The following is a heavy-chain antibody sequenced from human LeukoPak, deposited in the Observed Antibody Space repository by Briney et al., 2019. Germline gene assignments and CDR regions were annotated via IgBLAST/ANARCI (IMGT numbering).Heavy chain of an antibody. CDR2: ISWNSGYI. V-gene: IGHV3-9*01. Sequence: SLSLSCAASGFTFDDYAMHWVRQPPAKGLEWLSMISWNSGYISYAEAVKGRLTVSKDNAENSVYLQMNSLRPEDTAFYFCAKVRGTYSSGFFFDSWGQGTLVTVSS. J-gene: IGHJ4*02. D-gene: IGHD6-19*01. CDR1: GFTFDDYA. CDR3: AKVRGTYSSGFFFDS.